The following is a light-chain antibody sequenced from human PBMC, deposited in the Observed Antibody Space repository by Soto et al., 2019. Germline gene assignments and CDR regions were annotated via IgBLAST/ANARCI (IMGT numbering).Light chain of an antibody. CDR2: DVT. CDR1: SSAVGGYNC. CDR3: CSHSASYTFV. V-gene: IGLV2-11*01. Sequence: QSALTQPRSVSGSPGQSVTISCTGTSSAVGGYNCVSWYQQHPGKAPPLIIYDVTQRPSGVPDRFSGSKSGNTASLSISGLQAEDEADYYCCSHSASYTFVFGTGTKLTVL. J-gene: IGLJ1*01.